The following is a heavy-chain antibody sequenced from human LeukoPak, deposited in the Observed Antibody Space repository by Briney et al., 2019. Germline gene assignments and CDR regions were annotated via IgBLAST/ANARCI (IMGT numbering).Heavy chain of an antibody. D-gene: IGHD4-17*01. V-gene: IGHV1-8*01. CDR3: ARTDGDLDY. J-gene: IGHJ4*02. CDR1: GYTFTSYD. Sequence: ASVKVSCKASGYTFTSYDINWVRQATGQGLEWMGWINPKSGYTGSAQKFQGRVTMTRTTSISTAYMELSSLTSEDTAVYYCARTDGDLDYWGQGSLVTVST. CDR2: INPKSGYT.